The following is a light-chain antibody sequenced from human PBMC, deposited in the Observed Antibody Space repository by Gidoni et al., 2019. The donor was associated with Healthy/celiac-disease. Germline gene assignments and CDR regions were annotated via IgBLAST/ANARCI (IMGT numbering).Light chain of an antibody. V-gene: IGLV1-47*01. J-gene: IGLJ3*02. CDR3: AAWDDSLSGPNWV. CDR2: RNN. CDR1: SSNIGSNY. Sequence: QSVLTQPPSASGTPGQRVTISCSGSSSNIGSNYVYWYQQLPGPAPKLLIHRNNQRPSGVPDRFSGSKSGTSASLAISGLRSEDEADYYCAAWDDSLSGPNWVFGGGTKLTVL.